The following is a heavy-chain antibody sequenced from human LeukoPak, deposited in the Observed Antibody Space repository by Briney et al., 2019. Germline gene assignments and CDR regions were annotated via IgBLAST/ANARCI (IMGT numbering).Heavy chain of an antibody. J-gene: IGHJ4*02. Sequence: SETLSLTCTVSGGSINTFNHYWGWIRQPPGKGLEWIGSIYYSGNTYYDASLKGRVAMSVDTSKNQFSLKVRSVTAADTAVYFCARLDWGSRGSGSFDIWGQGTLVIVSS. CDR3: ARLDWGSRGSGSFDI. CDR2: IYYSGNT. V-gene: IGHV4-39*01. D-gene: IGHD7-27*01. CDR1: GGSINTFNHY.